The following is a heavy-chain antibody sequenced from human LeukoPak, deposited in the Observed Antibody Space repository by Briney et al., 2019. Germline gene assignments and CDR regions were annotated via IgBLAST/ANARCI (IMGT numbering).Heavy chain of an antibody. CDR2: IYYSGST. D-gene: IGHD3-22*01. Sequence: KPSETLSLTCTVSGGFISSSSYYWGWIRQPPGKGLEWIGSIYYSGSTYYNPSLKSRVTISVDTSKNQFSLKLSSVTAADTAVYYCAIPTPYDSSGYYSTSDYWGQGTLVTVSS. CDR3: AIPTPYDSSGYYSTSDY. CDR1: GGFISSSSYY. V-gene: IGHV4-39*01. J-gene: IGHJ4*02.